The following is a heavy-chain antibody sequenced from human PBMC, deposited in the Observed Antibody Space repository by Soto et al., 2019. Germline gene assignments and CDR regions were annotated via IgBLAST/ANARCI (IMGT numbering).Heavy chain of an antibody. CDR2: INHSGST. D-gene: IGHD6-19*01. J-gene: IGHJ4*02. CDR1: GGSFSGYY. Sequence: QVQLQQWGAGLLKPSETLSLTCAVYGGSFSGYYWSWIRQPPGKGLEWIGEINHSGSTNYNPSLKSRVTISVDTSKNQFSLKLSSVTAADTAVYYCVTARGSGWYFYWGQGTLVTVSS. V-gene: IGHV4-34*01. CDR3: VTARGSGWYFY.